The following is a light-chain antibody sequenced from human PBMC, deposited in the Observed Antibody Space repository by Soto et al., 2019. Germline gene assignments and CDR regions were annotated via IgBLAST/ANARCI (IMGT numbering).Light chain of an antibody. CDR1: SSDVGGYNY. Sequence: QSALTQPPSASGSPGQSVTISCTGSSSDVGGYNYVSWYQQHPGKAPKLMIYEVSKRPSGVPDRLSGSKTVNTAFLTVSGLQAEDEADYYCSSYGGSNTVVFGGGTKLTVL. CDR2: EVS. V-gene: IGLV2-8*01. CDR3: SSYGGSNTVV. J-gene: IGLJ2*01.